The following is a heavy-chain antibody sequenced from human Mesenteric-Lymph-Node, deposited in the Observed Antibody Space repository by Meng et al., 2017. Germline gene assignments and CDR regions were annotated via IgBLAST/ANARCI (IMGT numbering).Heavy chain of an antibody. J-gene: IGHJ4*02. CDR1: GGSFSTYT. CDR2: LIPVLNKA. V-gene: IGHV1-69*10. Sequence: VQLVQFGAEVKKPGSSVKVACKTSGGSFSTYTFSWVRQAPGQGLEWVGGLIPVLNKAKSAPRFQDRVTFTADETTTTAYMELSSLTFEDTAVYFCARGRGNQPLFDFWGQGTLVTVSS. CDR3: ARGRGNQPLFDF. D-gene: IGHD2/OR15-2a*01.